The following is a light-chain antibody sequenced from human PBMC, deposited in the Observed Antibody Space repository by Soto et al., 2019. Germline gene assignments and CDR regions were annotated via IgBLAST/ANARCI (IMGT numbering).Light chain of an antibody. CDR3: QHRSYWPLT. CDR2: DTS. V-gene: IGKV3-11*01. J-gene: IGKJ4*01. Sequence: EIVLTQSPATLSLSPGERAALSCRASQSIGNYLGWYQQKPGQAPKLLIYDTSNRATGIPARFSGSGSGTDFTLTLSSLEPEDFAVYYCQHRSYWPLTFGGGTKVEI. CDR1: QSIGNY.